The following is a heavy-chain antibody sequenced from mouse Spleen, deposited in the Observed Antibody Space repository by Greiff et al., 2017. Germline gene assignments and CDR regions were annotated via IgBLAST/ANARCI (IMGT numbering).Heavy chain of an antibody. CDR2: IWRGGST. CDR1: GFSLTSYG. J-gene: IGHJ3*01. Sequence: VKLQESGPGLVQPSQSLSITCTVSGFSLTSYGVHWVRQSPGKGLEWLGVIWRGGSTDYNAAFMSRLSITKDNSKSQVFFKMNSLQADDTAIYYCAKSLYDGYSWFAYWGQGTLVTVSA. CDR3: AKSLYDGYSWFAY. V-gene: IGHV2-5*01. D-gene: IGHD2-3*01.